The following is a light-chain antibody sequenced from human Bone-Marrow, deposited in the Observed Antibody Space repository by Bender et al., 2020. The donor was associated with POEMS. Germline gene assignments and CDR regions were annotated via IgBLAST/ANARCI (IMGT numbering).Light chain of an antibody. V-gene: IGLV1-36*01. Sequence: QSVVTQPPSLSEAPRQRVTISCSGSSSNIGNHGVNWYQQRPGEAPKLLIYYDDLLTPGVSDRFSASKSVTSASLAISELQSEVEDLYYCSAWDDRLCGWIFGGGAELTVL. CDR1: SSNIGNHG. CDR2: YDD. CDR3: SAWDDRLCGWI. J-gene: IGLJ2*01.